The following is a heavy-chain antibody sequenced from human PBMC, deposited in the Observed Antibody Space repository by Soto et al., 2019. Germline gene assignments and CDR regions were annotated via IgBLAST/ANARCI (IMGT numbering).Heavy chain of an antibody. CDR3: AVWYYSDSSGYKGYYFDY. CDR1: GYSFTSYW. Sequence: GESLKISLKGSGYSFTSYWIGWVRQMPGKGLEWMGIIYPGDCNTRYSPSFQGQVTISADKSISTAYLQWSSLKASDTAMYYCAVWYYSDSSGYKGYYFDYWGRGTLVTVSS. J-gene: IGHJ4*02. CDR2: IYPGDCNT. V-gene: IGHV5-51*01. D-gene: IGHD3-22*01.